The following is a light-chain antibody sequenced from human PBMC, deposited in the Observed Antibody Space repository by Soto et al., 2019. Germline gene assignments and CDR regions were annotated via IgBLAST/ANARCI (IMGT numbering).Light chain of an antibody. CDR1: QSVXSSF. Sequence: EIVLTQSPGXXSLSPXEXATXXXRASQSVXSSFLAWYQQKPGQAPRLLIYGASSRATGIPDRFSGSGSGTDFTLTISRLEPEDFAVYYCQQYDNSPRXXGQGTKVEIK. CDR3: QQYDNSPRX. V-gene: IGKV3-20*01. J-gene: IGKJ1*01. CDR2: GAS.